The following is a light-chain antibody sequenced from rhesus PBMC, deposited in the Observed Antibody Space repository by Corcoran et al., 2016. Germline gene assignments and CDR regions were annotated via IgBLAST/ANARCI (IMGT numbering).Light chain of an antibody. V-gene: IGKV1-21*01. Sequence: DIQMTQSPSSPSASVGDRVTITCRASQDSSKCIAWYQQKPGKAPKLLIYKASPLQSGVPTRISGSGSGTEFTLTINSLQPEDFAPYYFQQHHTPPRTFGLGTKVDI. CDR1: QDSSKC. CDR2: KAS. CDR3: QQHHTPPRT. J-gene: IGKJ1*01.